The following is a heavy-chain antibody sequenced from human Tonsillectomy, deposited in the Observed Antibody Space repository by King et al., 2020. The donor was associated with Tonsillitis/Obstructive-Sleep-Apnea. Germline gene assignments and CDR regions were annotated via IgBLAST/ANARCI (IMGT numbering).Heavy chain of an antibody. CDR3: ARGPYYDFWSGYYSFDY. CDR1: GGSISSSSYY. J-gene: IGHJ4*02. D-gene: IGHD3-3*01. CDR2: IYYSGST. V-gene: IGHV4-39*01. Sequence: LQLQESGPGLVKPSETLSLTCTVSGGSISSSSYYWGWIRQPPGKGLEWIGSIYYSGSTYYNPSLKRRVTISVDTSKNQFSLKLSSVTAADTAVYYCARGPYYDFWSGYYSFDYWGQGTLVTVSS.